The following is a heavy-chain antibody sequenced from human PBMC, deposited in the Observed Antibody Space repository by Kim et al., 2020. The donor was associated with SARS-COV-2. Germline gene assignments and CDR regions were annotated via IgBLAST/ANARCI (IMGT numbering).Heavy chain of an antibody. Sequence: SDGGTTNYADSLKDRFTISRANSRNTMYLQMSSLRLEDTAVYYCVRGTGDWGQGTLVTVSS. CDR2: SDGGTT. J-gene: IGHJ4*02. CDR3: VRGTGD. D-gene: IGHD3-16*01. V-gene: IGHV3-64*03.